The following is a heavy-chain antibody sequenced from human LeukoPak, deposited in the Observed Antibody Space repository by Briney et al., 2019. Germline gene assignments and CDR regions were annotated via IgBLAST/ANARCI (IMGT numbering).Heavy chain of an antibody. V-gene: IGHV3-33*01. CDR2: MWSDGSSK. Sequence: GGSLRLSCVASGFTFSNYGIHWFRQAPGKGLEWVAVMWSDGSSKYYADSVKGRFTISRDNSKNTLFLQMNSLRAEDTAVYSCARDNDVSGHYSILVFWGQGTLVTVSS. J-gene: IGHJ4*02. CDR1: GFTFSNYG. D-gene: IGHD3-22*01. CDR3: ARDNDVSGHYSILVF.